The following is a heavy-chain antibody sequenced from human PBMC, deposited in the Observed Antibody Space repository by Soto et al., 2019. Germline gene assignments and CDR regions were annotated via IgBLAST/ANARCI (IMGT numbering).Heavy chain of an antibody. CDR1: GFTFSSYS. J-gene: IGHJ3*02. CDR2: ISSSSSYI. CDR3: ARDQGPRGYSGYDPNAFDI. D-gene: IGHD5-12*01. V-gene: IGHV3-21*01. Sequence: GGSLRLSCAASGFTFSSYSMNWVRQAPGKGLEWVSSISSSSSYIYYADSVKGRFTISRDNAKNSLYLQMNSLRAEDTAVYYCARDQGPRGYSGYDPNAFDIWGQGTMVTVSS.